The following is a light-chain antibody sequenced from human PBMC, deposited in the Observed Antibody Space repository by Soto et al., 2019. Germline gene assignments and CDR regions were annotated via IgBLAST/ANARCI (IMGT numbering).Light chain of an antibody. CDR3: QKYNSPVFS. CDR1: QGISNY. CDR2: AAS. V-gene: IGKV1-27*01. Sequence: DIQMTQSPSSLSASVGDRVTITCRASQGISNYLAWYLQQPGKVPNLRIYAASTLQSVVPSRFSGSGSGTDFTLTISSLQPEDVATYYCQKYNSPVFSFGGGTKVEIK. J-gene: IGKJ4*01.